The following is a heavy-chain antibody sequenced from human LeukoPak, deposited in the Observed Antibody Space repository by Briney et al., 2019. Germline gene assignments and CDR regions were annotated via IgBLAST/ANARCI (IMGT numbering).Heavy chain of an antibody. CDR1: GGSISSSNW. V-gene: IGHV4-4*02. CDR3: ARGNDYGDSNYYYYGMGV. CDR2: IYHSGST. Sequence: SETLSLTCTVSGGSISSSNWWSWVRQPPGKGLEWIGEIYHSGSTNYNPSLKSRVTISVDKSKNQFSLKLSSVTAADTAVYYCARGNDYGDSNYYYYGMGVWGQGTTVTVSS. D-gene: IGHD4-17*01. J-gene: IGHJ6*02.